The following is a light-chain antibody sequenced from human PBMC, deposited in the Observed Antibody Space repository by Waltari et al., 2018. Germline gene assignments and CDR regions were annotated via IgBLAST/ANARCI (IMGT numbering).Light chain of an antibody. J-gene: IGKJ1*01. V-gene: IGKV3-15*01. CDR1: DNVNSN. CDR3: QQYNFWPLT. Sequence: EVVMTQYPATLSVSLGERVTLSCRATDNVNSNFAWHQQKPGQAPRLLIYGSSTRATGIPARFSGSGSRTQFTLTISSLQTEDFAVYYCQQYNFWPLTFGQGTKVEI. CDR2: GSS.